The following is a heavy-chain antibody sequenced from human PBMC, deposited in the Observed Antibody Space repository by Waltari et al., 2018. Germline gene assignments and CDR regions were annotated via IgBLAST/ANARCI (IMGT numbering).Heavy chain of an antibody. V-gene: IGHV1-69*14. Sequence: QVQLVQSGAEVKKPGSSVKVSCKASGGTFSSYAISWVRQPGQGLEWMGGIIPIFGTANYAQKFQGRVTITADKSTSTAYMELNSLRAEDTAVYYCAKYDVQYCGGDCYLDYWGQGTLVTVSS. CDR3: AKYDVQYCGGDCYLDY. CDR1: GGTFSSYA. D-gene: IGHD2-21*01. J-gene: IGHJ4*02. CDR2: IIPIFGTA.